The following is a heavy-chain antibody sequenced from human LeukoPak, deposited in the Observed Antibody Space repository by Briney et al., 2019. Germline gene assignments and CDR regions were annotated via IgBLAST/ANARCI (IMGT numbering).Heavy chain of an antibody. D-gene: IGHD1-26*01. CDR1: DFTFSNYA. Sequence: GGSLRLSCVASDFTFSNYAMSWVRQAPGKGLEWVSVISGSGATIYYADSVKGRFTISRDNSKNTLFLQMYSLRAEDTAVYFCAKRGGGSYSYNYWGQGTLVTVSS. V-gene: IGHV3-23*01. CDR3: AKRGGGSYSYNY. CDR2: ISGSGATI. J-gene: IGHJ4*02.